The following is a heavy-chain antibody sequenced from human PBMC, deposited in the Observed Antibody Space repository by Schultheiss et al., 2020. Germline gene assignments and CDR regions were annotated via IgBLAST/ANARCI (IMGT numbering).Heavy chain of an antibody. V-gene: IGHV1-69*06. J-gene: IGHJ6*02. D-gene: IGHD2-2*01. CDR1: GGTFSSYA. CDR2: IIPIFGTA. Sequence: SVKVSCKASGGTFSSYAIIWVRQAPGQGLEWMGGIIPIFGTANYAQKFQGRVTITADKSTSTAYMELSSLRSEDTAVYYCARRGGQLGYCSSTSCYHYYYYGMDVWGQGTTVTVSS. CDR3: ARRGGQLGYCSSTSCYHYYYYGMDV.